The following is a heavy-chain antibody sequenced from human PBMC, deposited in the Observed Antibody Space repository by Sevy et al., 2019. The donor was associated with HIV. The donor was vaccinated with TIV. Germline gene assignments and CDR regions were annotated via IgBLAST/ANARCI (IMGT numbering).Heavy chain of an antibody. D-gene: IGHD6-6*01. Sequence: ASVKVSCKASGGTFSSYAISWVRQAPGQGLEWMGGIIPIFDTANYAQKFQGRVTITADKSKSTAYMELSSLRAEDTAVYYCAGTSGKLDNYYYYYYMDVWGKGTTVTVSS. CDR3: AGTSGKLDNYYYYYYMDV. CDR2: IIPIFDTA. V-gene: IGHV1-69*06. CDR1: GGTFSSYA. J-gene: IGHJ6*03.